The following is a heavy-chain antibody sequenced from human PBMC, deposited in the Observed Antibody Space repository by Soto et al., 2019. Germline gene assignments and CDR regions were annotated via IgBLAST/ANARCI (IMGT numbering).Heavy chain of an antibody. D-gene: IGHD5-18*01. Sequence: QLQLQESGPGLVKPSETLSLTCTVSGGSISSSSYYWGWIRQPPGKGLEWIGSIYYSGSTYYNPSLKSRVTISVDTSKNQFSLKLSSVTAADTAVYYCARLQVDTAMVSYLDDAFDIWGQGTMVTVSS. J-gene: IGHJ3*02. V-gene: IGHV4-39*01. CDR2: IYYSGST. CDR1: GGSISSSSYY. CDR3: ARLQVDTAMVSYLDDAFDI.